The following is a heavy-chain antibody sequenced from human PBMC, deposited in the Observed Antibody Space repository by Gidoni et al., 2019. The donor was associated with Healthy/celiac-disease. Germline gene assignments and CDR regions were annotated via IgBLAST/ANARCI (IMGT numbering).Heavy chain of an antibody. J-gene: IGHJ5*02. CDR3: AKDPSGGSSTQMIQGWFDP. Sequence: EVQLLESGGGLVQPGGSLRLSCAASGFTFSSYAMRLVRQAPGKGLEWVSAISGSGGSTYYADSVKGRFTISRDNSKNTLYLQMNSLRAEDTAVYYCAKDPSGGSSTQMIQGWFDPWGQGTLVTVSS. CDR2: ISGSGGST. D-gene: IGHD2-15*01. CDR1: GFTFSSYA. V-gene: IGHV3-23*01.